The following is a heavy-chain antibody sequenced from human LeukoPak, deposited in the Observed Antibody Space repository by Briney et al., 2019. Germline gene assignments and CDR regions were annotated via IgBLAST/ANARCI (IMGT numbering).Heavy chain of an antibody. J-gene: IGHJ1*01. Sequence: PGGSLTLSCAASGFTFSSYWMHWVRQAPGQGPVWVSRIKSDGTTTTYADSVRGRFTISRDNAKNILYLQMNSLRAEDTAVYYCTRDQYYSDSSGFSLADYFHHWGQGSLVTVSS. CDR1: GFTFSSYW. V-gene: IGHV3-74*01. D-gene: IGHD3-22*01. CDR2: IKSDGTTT. CDR3: TRDQYYSDSSGFSLADYFHH.